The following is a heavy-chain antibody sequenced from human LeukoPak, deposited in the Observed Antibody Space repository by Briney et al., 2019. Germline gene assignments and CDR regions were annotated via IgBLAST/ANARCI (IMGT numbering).Heavy chain of an antibody. D-gene: IGHD6-6*01. CDR1: GFTFSSYA. J-gene: IGHJ4*02. Sequence: GGSLRLSCAASGFTFSSYAMHWVRQAPGKGLEWVAVISYDGSNKYYADSVKGRFTISRDNSKNTLYLQMNSLRAKDTAVYYCAREKFEYSSSSVDYWGQGTLVTVSS. CDR2: ISYDGSNK. V-gene: IGHV3-30-3*01. CDR3: AREKFEYSSSSVDY.